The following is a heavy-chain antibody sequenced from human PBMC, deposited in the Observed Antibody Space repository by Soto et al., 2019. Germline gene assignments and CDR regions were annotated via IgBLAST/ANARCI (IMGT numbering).Heavy chain of an antibody. D-gene: IGHD1-26*01. V-gene: IGHV3-30-3*01. J-gene: IGHJ6*02. CDR3: ARCDGAGHYYAMDV. CDR2: MSFDGSNE. Sequence: QVQLVESGGGVVQPGRSLRLSCAASRFTFSSYAMHWVRQAPGKGLEWVEVMSFDGSNEFYADSVKGRFTISRDNSKGTLYLQMNSLRPDDTAVSYCARCDGAGHYYAMDVWGQGTTVIVSS. CDR1: RFTFSSYA.